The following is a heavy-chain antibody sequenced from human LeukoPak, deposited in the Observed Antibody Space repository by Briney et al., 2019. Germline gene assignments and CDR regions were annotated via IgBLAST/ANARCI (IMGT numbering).Heavy chain of an antibody. Sequence: SETLSLTCAVYGGSFSGYYWSWIRQPPGKGLEWIGEINHSGSTNYNPSLKSRVTISVDTSKNQFSLKLSSVTAADTAVYYCARGGFWSGYLTRRTNWFDPWGQGTLVTVSS. CDR1: GGSFSGYY. CDR2: INHSGST. J-gene: IGHJ5*02. CDR3: ARGGFWSGYLTRRTNWFDP. V-gene: IGHV4-34*01. D-gene: IGHD3-3*01.